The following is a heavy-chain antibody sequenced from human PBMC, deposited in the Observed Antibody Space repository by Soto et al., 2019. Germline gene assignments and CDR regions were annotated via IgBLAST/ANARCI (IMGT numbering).Heavy chain of an antibody. CDR3: ARAGPSASYSYTMDV. J-gene: IGHJ6*02. Sequence: GGSLRLSCAASGFTFISYYMHWVRQAPWKGLEWVSRIRSDGSITHYADSVKGRFTISRDNAKNTLYLQMNSLRAEDTAVFYCARAGPSASYSYTMDVWGQGITVTVSS. CDR2: IRSDGSIT. CDR1: GFTFISYY. V-gene: IGHV3-74*01.